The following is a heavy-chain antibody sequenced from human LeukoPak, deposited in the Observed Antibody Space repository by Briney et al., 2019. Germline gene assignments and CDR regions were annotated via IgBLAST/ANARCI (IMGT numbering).Heavy chain of an antibody. Sequence: ASVQVSCKASGYTFTHHGISWVRQAPGQGLEWMGWSSCYNGDTHYAQKFQGRITLTTDKSASTAYMEVRSLRSDDTAVYYCARDPSNTSGYYAYFDNWGQGTLVTVSS. CDR3: ARDPSNTSGYYAYFDN. D-gene: IGHD6-19*01. J-gene: IGHJ4*02. CDR1: GYTFTHHG. V-gene: IGHV1-18*01. CDR2: SSCYNGDT.